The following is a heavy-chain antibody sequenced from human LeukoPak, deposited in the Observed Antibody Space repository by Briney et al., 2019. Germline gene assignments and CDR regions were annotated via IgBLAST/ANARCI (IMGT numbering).Heavy chain of an antibody. D-gene: IGHD2-15*01. V-gene: IGHV5-51*01. J-gene: IGHJ4*02. Sequence: GESLKISCKGPGHSFINYWIAWVRQMPGKGLEWIGIIYPGDSHTRYSPSFQGQVTISANMSIDTAYLQWSSLRASDTAMYYCARIAATWYGGSWGQGTLVFVSS. CDR2: IYPGDSHT. CDR1: GHSFINYW. CDR3: ARIAATWYGGS.